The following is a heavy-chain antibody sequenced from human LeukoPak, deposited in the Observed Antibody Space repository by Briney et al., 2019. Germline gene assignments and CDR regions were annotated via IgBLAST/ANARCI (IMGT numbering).Heavy chain of an antibody. CDR1: GYSFTTYW. CDR2: IYPGDSDT. D-gene: IGHD6-19*01. J-gene: IGHJ4*02. V-gene: IGHV5-51*01. Sequence: GESLKISCKGSGYSFTTYWIVWVRQMPGKGLQRMGIIYPGDSDTRYSPSFQGQVTISVDKSISTAFLQWSSLKASDTALYYCARGGSGWFHNYDYWGQGTLVTVSS. CDR3: ARGGSGWFHNYDY.